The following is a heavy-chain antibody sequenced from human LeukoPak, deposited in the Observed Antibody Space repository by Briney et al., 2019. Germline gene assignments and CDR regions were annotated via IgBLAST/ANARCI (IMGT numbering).Heavy chain of an antibody. CDR2: IYYSGTT. CDR3: ASLHDTSGYLDGFDI. D-gene: IGHD3-22*01. CDR1: GGSISSGDYH. V-gene: IGHV4-30-4*01. Sequence: PAQTLSLSCTVSGGSISSGDYHWSWVRQPPGKGLEWIGYIYYSGTTYYNPSLKSRATISVDTSKNEFSLKLSSVTAADTAVYYCASLHDTSGYLDGFDIWGQATVDTVFS. J-gene: IGHJ3*02.